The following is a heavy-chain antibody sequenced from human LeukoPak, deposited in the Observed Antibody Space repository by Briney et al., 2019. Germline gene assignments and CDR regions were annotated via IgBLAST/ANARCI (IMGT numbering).Heavy chain of an antibody. V-gene: IGHV3-30*02. J-gene: IGHJ3*02. CDR3: AKDPQYSGSTYDAFDI. CDR1: GFTFSSYG. D-gene: IGHD5-12*01. CDR2: IRYDGSNK. Sequence: GGSLRLSCAASGFTFSSYGMHWVRQAPGKGLEWVAFIRYDGSNKYCADSVKGLFTISRDNSKNTLYLQMNSLRAEDTAVYYCAKDPQYSGSTYDAFDIWGQGTMVTVSS.